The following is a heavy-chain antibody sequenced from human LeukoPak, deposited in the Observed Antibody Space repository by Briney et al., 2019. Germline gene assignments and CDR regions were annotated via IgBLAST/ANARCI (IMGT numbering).Heavy chain of an antibody. J-gene: IGHJ4*02. CDR2: ISYDGSNK. Sequence: GGSLRLSCAASGFTFSNYAMHWVRQAPGKGLEWVAVISYDGSNKYYADSVKGRFTISRDNSKNTLYLQMNSLRAEDTAVYYCAKDSSGWEGFDYWGQGTLVTVSS. V-gene: IGHV3-30*04. CDR1: GFTFSNYA. D-gene: IGHD6-19*01. CDR3: AKDSSGWEGFDY.